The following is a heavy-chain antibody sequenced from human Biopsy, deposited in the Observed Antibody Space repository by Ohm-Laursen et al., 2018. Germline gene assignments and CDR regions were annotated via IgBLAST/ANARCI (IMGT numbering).Heavy chain of an antibody. D-gene: IGHD1-1*01. V-gene: IGHV3-23*01. CDR3: AKGRVGNSGSLDI. CDR1: GFTFSSYW. CDR2: ITVSADTT. Sequence: SLRLSCTASGFTFSSYWMHWVRQAPGKGLEWVSAITVSADTTYYADSVRGRFTVSRDNSQNTLYLQMNSLRAEGTAIYYCAKGRVGNSGSLDIWGHGTMVTVSS. J-gene: IGHJ3*02.